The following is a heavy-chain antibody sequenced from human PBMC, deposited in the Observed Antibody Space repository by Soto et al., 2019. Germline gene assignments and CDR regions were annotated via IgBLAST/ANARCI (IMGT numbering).Heavy chain of an antibody. V-gene: IGHV1-46*01. D-gene: IGHD2-15*01. Sequence: ASVKVSCKASGYTFTSYYMHWVRQAPAQGLEWMGIINPSGGSTSYAQKFQGRVTMTRDTSTSTVYMELSSLRSEDTAVYYCARDVVVVAFNTTWRPNDGMDVWGQRNTVPGSS. CDR3: ARDVVVVAFNTTWRPNDGMDV. CDR2: INPSGGST. CDR1: GYTFTSYY. J-gene: IGHJ6*02.